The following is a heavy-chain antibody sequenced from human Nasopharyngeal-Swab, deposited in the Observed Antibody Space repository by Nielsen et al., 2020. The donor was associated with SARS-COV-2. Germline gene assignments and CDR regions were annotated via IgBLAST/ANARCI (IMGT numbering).Heavy chain of an antibody. V-gene: IGHV4-39*01. J-gene: IGHJ4*02. D-gene: IGHD4-23*01. CDR1: GGSISSSSYY. CDR2: IYYSGST. Sequence: ESLKISCTVSGGSISSSSYYWGWIRQPPGKGLEWIGSIYYSGSTYYNPSLKSRVTISVDTSKNQFSLKLSSVTAADTAVYYCATQTMVVTPALFDYWGQGTLVTVSS. CDR3: ATQTMVVTPALFDY.